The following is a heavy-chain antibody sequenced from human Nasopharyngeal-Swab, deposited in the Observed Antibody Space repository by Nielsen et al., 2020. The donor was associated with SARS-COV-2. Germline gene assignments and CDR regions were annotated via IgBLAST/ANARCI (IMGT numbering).Heavy chain of an antibody. CDR3: ARRAVDFWSGYYPYYFDY. D-gene: IGHD3-3*01. CDR2: IYPDDSDT. Sequence: GESLKISCKGSGYNFTSYWIGWVRQMPGKGLEWMGIIYPDDSDTRYSPSFQGQVTISADKSISTAYLQWSSLKASDTAMYYCARRAVDFWSGYYPYYFDYWGQGTLVTVSS. V-gene: IGHV5-51*01. CDR1: GYNFTSYW. J-gene: IGHJ4*02.